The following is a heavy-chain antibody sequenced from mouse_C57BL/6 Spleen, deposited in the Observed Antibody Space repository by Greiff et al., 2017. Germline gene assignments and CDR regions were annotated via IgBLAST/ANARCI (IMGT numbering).Heavy chain of an antibody. CDR2: ISNLAYRT. Sequence: DVKLVESGGGLVQPGGSLKLSCAASGFTFSDYGMAWVRQAPRKGPEWVAFISNLAYRTYYADNVTGRFTLSRENAKTTLYLEMISLWSEDTAMYYCARCWYGAMDYWGQGTSVTVSS. D-gene: IGHD2-14*01. J-gene: IGHJ4*01. CDR3: ARCWYGAMDY. CDR1: GFTFSDYG. V-gene: IGHV5-15*01.